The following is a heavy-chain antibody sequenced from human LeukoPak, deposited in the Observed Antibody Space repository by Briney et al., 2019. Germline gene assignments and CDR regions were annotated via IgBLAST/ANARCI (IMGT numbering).Heavy chain of an antibody. CDR2: ISSSGSTI. V-gene: IGHV3-48*03. Sequence: PGGSLRLSCAASGFTFSSYEMNWVRQAPGKGLEWVSYISSSGSTIYYADSVKGRFTISRDNSKNTLYLQMNSLRAEDTAVYYCARGHRGSSGYYHLDYWGQGTLVTVSS. CDR1: GFTFSSYE. D-gene: IGHD3-22*01. CDR3: ARGHRGSSGYYHLDY. J-gene: IGHJ4*02.